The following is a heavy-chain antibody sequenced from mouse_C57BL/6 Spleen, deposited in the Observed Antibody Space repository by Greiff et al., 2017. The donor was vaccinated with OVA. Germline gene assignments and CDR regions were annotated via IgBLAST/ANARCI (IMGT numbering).Heavy chain of an antibody. D-gene: IGHD3-3*01. V-gene: IGHV2-5*01. CDR2: IWRGGST. CDR3: AKKERDGYAMDY. CDR1: GFSLTSYG. J-gene: IGHJ4*01. Sequence: VKLQQSGPGLVQPSQSLSITCTVSGFSLTSYGVHWVRQSPGKGLEWLGVIWRGGSTDYNAAFMSRLSITKDNSKSQVFFKMNSLQADDTAIYYCAKKERDGYAMDYWGQGTSVTVSS.